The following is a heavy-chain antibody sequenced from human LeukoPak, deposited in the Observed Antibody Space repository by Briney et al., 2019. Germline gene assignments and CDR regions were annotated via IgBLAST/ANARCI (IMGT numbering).Heavy chain of an antibody. Sequence: SETLSLTCTVSGGSISSYYCSWIRQPPGKGLEWIGYIYYSGSTNYNPSLKSRVTISVDTSKNQFSLKLSSVTAADTAVYYCARVGDSSGWHYYYYYMDVWGKGTTVTVSS. CDR3: ARVGDSSGWHYYYYYMDV. V-gene: IGHV4-59*01. CDR2: IYYSGST. D-gene: IGHD6-19*01. J-gene: IGHJ6*03. CDR1: GGSISSYY.